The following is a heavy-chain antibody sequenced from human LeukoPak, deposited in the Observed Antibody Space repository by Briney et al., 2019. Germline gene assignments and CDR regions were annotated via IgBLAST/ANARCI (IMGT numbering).Heavy chain of an antibody. CDR2: IYYSGST. J-gene: IGHJ4*02. Sequence: SETLSLTCTVSGGSISSGGYYWSWIRQHPGKGLEWIGYIYYSGSTYYNPSLKSRVTISVDTSKNQFSLKLSSVTAADTAVYYCARGAVGATPFADYWGQGTLVTVSS. V-gene: IGHV4-31*03. D-gene: IGHD1-26*01. CDR3: ARGAVGATPFADY. CDR1: GGSISSGGYY.